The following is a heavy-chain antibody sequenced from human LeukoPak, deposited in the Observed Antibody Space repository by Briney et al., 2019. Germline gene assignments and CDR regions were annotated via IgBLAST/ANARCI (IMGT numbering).Heavy chain of an antibody. J-gene: IGHJ6*02. D-gene: IGHD6-13*01. CDR2: IIPIFGTA. Sequence: ASVRVSCKASGYTFTSYDISWVRQAPGQGLEWMGGIIPIFGTANYAQKFQGRVTITADESTSTAYMELSSLRSEDTAVYYCAGGQGGSSWPRPYSYGMDVWGQGTTVTVSS. CDR3: AGGQGGSSWPRPYSYGMDV. CDR1: GYTFTSYD. V-gene: IGHV1-69*13.